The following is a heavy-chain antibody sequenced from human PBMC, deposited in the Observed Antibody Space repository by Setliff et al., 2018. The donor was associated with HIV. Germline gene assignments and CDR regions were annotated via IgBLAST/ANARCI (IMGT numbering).Heavy chain of an antibody. V-gene: IGHV1-2*02. CDR2: VNPNSGDA. CDR3: ARNFGLSPSGKYYYYYGMDI. D-gene: IGHD3-10*01. Sequence: GASVQVSCKASGYTFTGHYLHWVRQAPGQGLEWLGWVNPNSGDAIYAQNFQGRVTMTRDTSINAAYMELRGLRSDDTAVYYCARNFGLSPSGKYYYYYGMDIWGQGTTVTVSS. CDR1: GYTFTGHY. J-gene: IGHJ6*02.